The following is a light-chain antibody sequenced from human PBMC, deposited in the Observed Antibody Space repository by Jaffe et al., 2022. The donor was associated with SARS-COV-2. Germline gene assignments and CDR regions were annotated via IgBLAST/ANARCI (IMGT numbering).Light chain of an antibody. CDR3: QQYVDFSPT. Sequence: DIQMTQSPSTLSASVGDRVALTCRASQNVGSRLAWYQQKPGKPPNLLIYEASTLESGVPSKFSGSGAGTEFTLTINSLEPDDFATYYCQQYVDFSPTFGQGTKVDIK. CDR1: QNVGSR. CDR2: EAS. V-gene: IGKV1-5*03. J-gene: IGKJ1*01.